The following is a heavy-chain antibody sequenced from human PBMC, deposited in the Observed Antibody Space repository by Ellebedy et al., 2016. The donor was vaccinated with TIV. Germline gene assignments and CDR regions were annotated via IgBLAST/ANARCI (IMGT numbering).Heavy chain of an antibody. D-gene: IGHD3-16*01. V-gene: IGHV4-39*01. CDR1: GDSVSSDRYY. CDR3: ARQRDLAYDS. J-gene: IGHJ5*01. CDR2: ISYTGST. Sequence: SETLSLXXTVSGDSVSSDRYYWGWIRQAPGKGLEWIGNISYTGSTYYTPSLKSRLIISVDTSKNQFSLNLTSVTAADTAVYYCARQRDLAYDSWGQGILVTVSS.